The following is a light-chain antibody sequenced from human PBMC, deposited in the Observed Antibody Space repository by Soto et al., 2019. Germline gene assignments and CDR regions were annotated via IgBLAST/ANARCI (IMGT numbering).Light chain of an antibody. J-gene: IGLJ1*01. Sequence: QSVLAQPASVSGSPGQSITISCTGASGYVGTYSLVSWYQQHPGKAPKVVIYEGHKRPSGVPDRFSGSTSVNTASLTISGLQTDDDAAYYCCLYVDATTYVFGTGTKVTVL. CDR3: CLYVDATTYV. CDR2: EGH. CDR1: SGYVGTYSL. V-gene: IGLV2-23*01.